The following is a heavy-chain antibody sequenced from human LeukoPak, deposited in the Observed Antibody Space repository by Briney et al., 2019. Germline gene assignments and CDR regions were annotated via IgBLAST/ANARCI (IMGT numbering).Heavy chain of an antibody. CDR2: IYYSGST. J-gene: IGHJ4*02. D-gene: IGHD5-12*01. Sequence: SGTLSLTCTVSGDSINSLDLWSWVRQPPGKGLEWIAYIYYSGSTYYNPSLKSRVIMSVDTSKNQFSLRLSSVTAADTAIYYCARDDSGYGRNYYWGQGTLVTVSS. CDR3: ARDDSGYGRNYY. V-gene: IGHV4-30-4*01. CDR1: GDSINSLDL.